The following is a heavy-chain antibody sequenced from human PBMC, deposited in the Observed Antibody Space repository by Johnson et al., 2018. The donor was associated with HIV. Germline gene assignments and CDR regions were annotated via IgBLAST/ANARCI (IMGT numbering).Heavy chain of an antibody. CDR3: AKEAITMEVDI. CDR2: IWFDGSNK. Sequence: QVQLVESGGGVVQPGRSLRLSCAASGFTFSDYYMSWVRQAPGKGLEWVAVIWFDGSNKYYADSVKGRLTISRDNSKNTLYLQMDSLRAEDTSVYYCAKEAITMEVDIWGQGTTVTVSS. V-gene: IGHV3-33*06. J-gene: IGHJ3*02. CDR1: GFTFSDYY. D-gene: IGHD3-10*01.